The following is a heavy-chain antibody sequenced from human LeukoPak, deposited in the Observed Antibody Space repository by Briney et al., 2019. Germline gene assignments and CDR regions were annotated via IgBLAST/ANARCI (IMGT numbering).Heavy chain of an antibody. CDR2: ISSSSSTI. D-gene: IGHD1-26*01. CDR3: AGGSYYYHY. Sequence: PGGSLRLSCAASGFTFTSYSMNWVRQAPGKGLEWVSYISSSSSTIYYADSVKGRFTISRDNAKNSLYLQMNSLRAEDTAVYYCAGGSYYYHYWGQGTLVTVSS. J-gene: IGHJ4*02. V-gene: IGHV3-48*01. CDR1: GFTFTSYS.